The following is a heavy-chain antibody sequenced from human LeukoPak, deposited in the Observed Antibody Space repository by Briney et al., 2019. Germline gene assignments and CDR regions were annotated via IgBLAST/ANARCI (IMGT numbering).Heavy chain of an antibody. D-gene: IGHD2-15*01. Sequence: GSLRLSCAASGFTFSDYYMNWIRQAPGKGLEWVSYISSSGSSMYYADSVKGRFTISRDNAKNSLYLQMNSLRAEDTAVYYCAREYVSYCSGGTCYSGLDYWGQGTLVTVSS. CDR1: GFTFSDYY. CDR3: AREYVSYCSGGTCYSGLDY. V-gene: IGHV3-11*01. J-gene: IGHJ4*02. CDR2: ISSSGSSM.